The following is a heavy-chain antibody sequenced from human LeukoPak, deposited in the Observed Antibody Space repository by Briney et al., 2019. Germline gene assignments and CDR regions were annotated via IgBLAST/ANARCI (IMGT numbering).Heavy chain of an antibody. CDR1: GFTSSSYA. CDR2: ISYDGSNK. D-gene: IGHD1-26*01. Sequence: GGSLRLSCAASGFTSSSYAMHWVRQAPGKGLEWVAVISYDGSNKYYADSVKGRFTISRDNSKNTLYLQMNSLRAEDTAVYYCARDRDIVGAGTFDYWGQGTLVTVSS. V-gene: IGHV3-30-3*01. CDR3: ARDRDIVGAGTFDY. J-gene: IGHJ4*02.